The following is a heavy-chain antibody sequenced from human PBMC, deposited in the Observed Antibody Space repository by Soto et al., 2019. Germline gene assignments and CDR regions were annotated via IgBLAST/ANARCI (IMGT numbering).Heavy chain of an antibody. CDR3: ARNGVTGGMDV. J-gene: IGHJ6*04. Sequence: QVQLVQSGAELKKPGASVKVSCKASGYVFTSYGISWVRQAPGQGLEWMGWISIYHAYSHSAQKIPGRVTLTTDTCTSTADMELWSRASDDRAGYLCARNGVTGGMDVGGVGSAVTVTP. V-gene: IGHV1-18*04. CDR2: ISIYHAYS. CDR1: GYVFTSYG. D-gene: IGHD5-18*01.